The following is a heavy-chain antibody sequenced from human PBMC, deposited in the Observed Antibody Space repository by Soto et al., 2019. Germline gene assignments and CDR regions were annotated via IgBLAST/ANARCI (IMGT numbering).Heavy chain of an antibody. Sequence: QVQLQESGPGLVRPSGTLCLTCAVSGDSIIGTGWWSWVRQSPGKGLDWIGEGYHSGATNYNPSLKSRVAISVDTSRNQFSLNLGSVTAADTAVYYCVRNGYYSLDVWGQGTTVTVSS. CDR2: GYHSGAT. D-gene: IGHD3-22*01. CDR3: VRNGYYSLDV. V-gene: IGHV4-4*02. CDR1: GDSIIGTGW. J-gene: IGHJ6*02.